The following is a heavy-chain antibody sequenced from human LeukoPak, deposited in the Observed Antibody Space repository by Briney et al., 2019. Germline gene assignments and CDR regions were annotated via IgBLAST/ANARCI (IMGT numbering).Heavy chain of an antibody. D-gene: IGHD5-18*01. Sequence: GGSLRLSCAASGFTFGDYYMSWIRQAPGKGLEWVSYISSSGSTIYYADSVKGRFTISRDNAKNSLYLQMNSLRAEDTAVYYCAREESYGYFDYWGQGTLVTVSS. V-gene: IGHV3-11*04. CDR3: AREESYGYFDY. CDR2: ISSSGSTI. J-gene: IGHJ4*02. CDR1: GFTFGDYY.